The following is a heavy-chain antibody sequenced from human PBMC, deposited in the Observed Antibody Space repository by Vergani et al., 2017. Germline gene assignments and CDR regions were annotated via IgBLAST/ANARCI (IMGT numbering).Heavy chain of an antibody. J-gene: IGHJ6*02. CDR1: GYTFTGYY. Sequence: QVQLVQSGAEVKKPGASVKVSCKASGYTFTGYYMLWVRQAPGQGLEWMGWINPNSGGTNYAQKFQGRVTMTRDTSISTAYMELSRLRSDDTAVYYCARGGFDCSSTSCYLDYYYYGMDVWGQGTTVTVSS. CDR3: ARGGFDCSSTSCYLDYYYYGMDV. CDR2: INPNSGGT. D-gene: IGHD2-2*01. V-gene: IGHV1-2*02.